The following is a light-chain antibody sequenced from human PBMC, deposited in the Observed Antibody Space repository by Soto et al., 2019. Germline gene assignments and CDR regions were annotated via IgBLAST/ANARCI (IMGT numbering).Light chain of an antibody. CDR2: AAS. CDR3: QQYGSSPRT. CDR1: QSVRSSY. Sequence: EIVLKQSPDTLSLSPGESATLSCRASQSVRSSYLAWYQQTPGQTPRLLIYAASSRATGIPDRFSGSGSGTDFSLTISRLEAEDFAVYYCQQYGSSPRTFGKGTKVDIK. J-gene: IGKJ1*01. V-gene: IGKV3-20*01.